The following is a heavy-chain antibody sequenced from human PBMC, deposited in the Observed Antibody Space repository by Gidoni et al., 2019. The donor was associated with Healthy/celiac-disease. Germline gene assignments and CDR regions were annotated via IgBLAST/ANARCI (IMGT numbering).Heavy chain of an antibody. CDR1: GFTFSSYA. D-gene: IGHD1-20*01. Sequence: QVQLVESGGGVVQPGRSLRLSCAASGFTFSSYAMHWVRQAPGKGLEWVAVISYDGSNKYYADSVKGRFTISRDNSKNTLYLQMNSLRAEDTAVYYCARDSEPPFGRITGSYFDYWGQGTLVTVSS. V-gene: IGHV3-30-3*01. CDR3: ARDSEPPFGRITGSYFDY. J-gene: IGHJ4*02. CDR2: ISYDGSNK.